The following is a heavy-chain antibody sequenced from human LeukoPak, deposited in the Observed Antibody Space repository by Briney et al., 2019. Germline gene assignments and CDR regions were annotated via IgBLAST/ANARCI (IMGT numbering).Heavy chain of an antibody. D-gene: IGHD6-13*01. Sequence: GGSLRLSCAASGFTFSSYGMHWVRQAPGKGLEWVAVISYDGSNKYYADSVKGRFTISRDNSKNTLYLQMNSLRAEDTAVYYCANDGSSSWYGAFDIWGQGTMVTVSS. CDR3: ANDGSSSWYGAFDI. V-gene: IGHV3-30*18. CDR1: GFTFSSYG. CDR2: ISYDGSNK. J-gene: IGHJ3*02.